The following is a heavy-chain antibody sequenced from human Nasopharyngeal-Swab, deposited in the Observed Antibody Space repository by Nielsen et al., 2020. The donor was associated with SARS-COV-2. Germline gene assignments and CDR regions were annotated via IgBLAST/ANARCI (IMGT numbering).Heavy chain of an antibody. D-gene: IGHD3-3*01. V-gene: IGHV3-48*03. CDR3: ARCHITIFGVPYGMDV. CDR1: GFTFSSYD. CDR2: ISSSGSTI. Sequence: GGSLRLSCAASGFTFSSYDMNWVRQAPGKGLEWVSYISSSGSTIYYADSVKGRFTISRDNAKNSLYLQMNSLRAEDTAVYYCARCHITIFGVPYGMDVWGQGTTVTVSS. J-gene: IGHJ6*02.